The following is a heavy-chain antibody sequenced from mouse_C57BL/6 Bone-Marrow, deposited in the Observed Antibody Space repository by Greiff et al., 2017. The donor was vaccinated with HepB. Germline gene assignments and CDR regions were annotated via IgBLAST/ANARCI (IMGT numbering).Heavy chain of an antibody. CDR3: ARVPLITTVVATSGAY. V-gene: IGHV3-6*01. J-gene: IGHJ3*01. Sequence: EVKLVESGPGLVKPSQSLSLTCSVTGYSITSGYYWNWIRQFPGNKLEWMGYISYDGSNNYNPSLKNRISITRDTSKNQFFLKLNSVTTEDTATYYCARVPLITTVVATSGAYWGQGTLVTVSA. CDR1: GYSITSGYY. CDR2: ISYDGSN. D-gene: IGHD1-1*01.